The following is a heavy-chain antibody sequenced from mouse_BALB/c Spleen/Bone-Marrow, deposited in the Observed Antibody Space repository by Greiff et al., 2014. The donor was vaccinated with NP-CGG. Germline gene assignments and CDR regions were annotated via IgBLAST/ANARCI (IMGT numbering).Heavy chain of an antibody. J-gene: IGHJ2*01. D-gene: IGHD2-4*01. CDR1: GFTFSSYG. CDR2: ISSGGSYT. CDR3: ARQTYYDYDGYFDY. Sequence: EVQRVESGGDLVKPGGSLKLSCAASGFTFSSYGMSWVRQTPDKRLEWVATISSGGSYTYYPDSVKGRFTISRGNAKNTLYLQMSSLKSEDTAMYYCARQTYYDYDGYFDYWGQGTTLTVSS. V-gene: IGHV5-6*01.